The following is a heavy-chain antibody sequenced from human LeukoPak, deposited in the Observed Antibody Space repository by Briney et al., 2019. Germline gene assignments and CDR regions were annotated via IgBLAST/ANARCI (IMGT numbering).Heavy chain of an antibody. Sequence: XNPNSGNTGYAQKFQGRVTITRNTSISTAYMELSSLRSEDTAVYYCARGLAAAGTGTYYFDYWGQGTLVTVSS. CDR3: ARGLAAAGTGTYYFDY. CDR2: XNPNSGNT. D-gene: IGHD6-13*01. V-gene: IGHV1-8*03. J-gene: IGHJ4*02.